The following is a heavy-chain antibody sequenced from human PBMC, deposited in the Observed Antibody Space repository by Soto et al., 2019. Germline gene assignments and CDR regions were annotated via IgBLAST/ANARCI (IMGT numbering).Heavy chain of an antibody. Sequence: SETLSLTCTVSGGSINSGGYYWNWIRQHPGKGLEWIGYIYYSGSTYYNPSLKSRVTISVDTSKNQFSLKLSSVTAADTAVYYCARRGAQYYYYYGMDVWGQGTTVTVSS. CDR2: IYYSGST. V-gene: IGHV4-31*03. CDR1: GGSINSGGYY. J-gene: IGHJ6*02. CDR3: ARRGAQYYYYYGMDV. D-gene: IGHD3-10*01.